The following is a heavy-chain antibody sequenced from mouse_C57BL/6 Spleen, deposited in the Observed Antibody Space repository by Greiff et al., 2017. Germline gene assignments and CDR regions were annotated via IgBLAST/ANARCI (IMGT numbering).Heavy chain of an antibody. D-gene: IGHD2-3*01. CDR3: ARRDDGYYGGCAY. V-gene: IGHV1-55*01. CDR2: IYPGSGST. J-gene: IGHJ3*01. CDR1: GYTFTSYW. Sequence: QVQLQQPGAELVKPGASVKMSCKASGYTFTSYWITWVKQRPGQGLEWIGDIYPGSGSTNYNEKFKSKATLTVDTSSSTAYMQLSSLTSEDSAVYYCARRDDGYYGGCAYWGQGTLVTVSA.